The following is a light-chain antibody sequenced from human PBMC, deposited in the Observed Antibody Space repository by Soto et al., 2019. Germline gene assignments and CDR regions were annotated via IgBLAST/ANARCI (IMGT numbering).Light chain of an antibody. V-gene: IGLV2-14*01. CDR2: EVS. CDR3: SSYTTSSTLNVV. Sequence: QSALTQPASVSGSPGRSITISGPGTTIDIGVYNYVSWYQQHPGKAPKLMIYEVSNRPSGVSNRFSGSKSGNTASLTISGLQAEDEADYYCSSYTTSSTLNVVFGGGTKLTVL. CDR1: TIDIGVYNY. J-gene: IGLJ2*01.